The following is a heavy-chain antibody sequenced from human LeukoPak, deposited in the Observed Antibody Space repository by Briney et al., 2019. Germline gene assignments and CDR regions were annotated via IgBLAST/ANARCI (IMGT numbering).Heavy chain of an antibody. CDR3: ARDSNYDF. Sequence: PGGSLRLSCAAPGFTVSSTYMSWVRQAPGKGLQWVSVIYSGGSTFYADSVKGRFTISRDNSKNTLSLQMNSLRAEDTAVYYCARDSNYDFWGQGTLVTVSS. CDR2: IYSGGST. CDR1: GFTVSSTY. V-gene: IGHV3-66*02. D-gene: IGHD6-13*01. J-gene: IGHJ4*02.